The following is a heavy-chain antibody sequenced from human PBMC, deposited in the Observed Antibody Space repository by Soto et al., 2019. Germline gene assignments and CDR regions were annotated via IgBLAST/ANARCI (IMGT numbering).Heavy chain of an antibody. CDR2: IYYSGST. V-gene: IGHV4-59*01. D-gene: IGHD3-10*01. CDR3: ARDLYYGSGSYYYYYGMDV. CDR1: GGSISSYY. J-gene: IGHJ6*02. Sequence: SETLSLTCTVSGGSISSYYWSWIRQPPGKGLEWIGYIYYSGSTNYNPSLKSRVTISVDTSKNQFSLKLSSVTAADTAVYYCARDLYYGSGSYYYYYGMDVWGQGTTVTVSS.